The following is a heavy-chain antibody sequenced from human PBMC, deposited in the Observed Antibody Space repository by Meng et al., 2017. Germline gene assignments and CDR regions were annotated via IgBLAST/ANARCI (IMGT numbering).Heavy chain of an antibody. CDR1: GGTLSSYA. CDR2: IIPIFGTA. J-gene: IGHJ4*02. Sequence: QWQRVQSGAEVKKPGSSVKVSCKASGGTLSSYAISWVRQAPGQGLEWMGGIIPIFGTANYAQKFQGRVTITADKSTSTAYMELSSLRSEDTAVYYCARDGVGATEGYFDYWGQGILVTVAS. V-gene: IGHV1-69*06. D-gene: IGHD1-26*01. CDR3: ARDGVGATEGYFDY.